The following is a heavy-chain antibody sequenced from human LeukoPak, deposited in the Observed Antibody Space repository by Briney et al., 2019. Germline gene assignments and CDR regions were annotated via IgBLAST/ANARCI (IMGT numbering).Heavy chain of an antibody. Sequence: GSLRLSCAASGFTFSSYSMNWVRQAPGKGLEWVSSISSSSSYIYYADSVKGRFTISRDNAKNSLYLQMSSLRAEDMAVYYCARVRVVVPAAPMDYWGQGTLVTVSS. CDR2: ISSSSSYI. CDR3: ARVRVVVPAAPMDY. CDR1: GFTFSSYS. J-gene: IGHJ4*02. V-gene: IGHV3-21*01. D-gene: IGHD2-2*01.